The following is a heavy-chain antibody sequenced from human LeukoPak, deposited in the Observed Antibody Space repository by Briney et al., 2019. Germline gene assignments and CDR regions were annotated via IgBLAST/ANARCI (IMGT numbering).Heavy chain of an antibody. Sequence: SVKVSCKSSGGTFSSYAISWVRQAPGQGLEWMGGIIPIFGTANYAQKFQGRVTITTDESTSTAYMELSSLRSENTAVYYCARGGGKELWSLRHYYYYMDVWGKGPTVTVSS. D-gene: IGHD5-18*01. J-gene: IGHJ6*03. CDR1: GGTFSSYA. V-gene: IGHV1-69*05. CDR2: IIPIFGTA. CDR3: ARGGGKELWSLRHYYYYMDV.